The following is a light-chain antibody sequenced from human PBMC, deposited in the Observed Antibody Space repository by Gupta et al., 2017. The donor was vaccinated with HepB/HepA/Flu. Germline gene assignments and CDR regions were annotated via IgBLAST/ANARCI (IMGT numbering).Light chain of an antibody. CDR2: DVS. V-gene: IGLV2-14*01. Sequence: QSALTQPASVSGSPGQSITISCTGTSSDVGGYNYVSWYQQHPGKAPQRMIYDVSNRPSGVSTPFSASKSGNTASLTISVPLAEDDADYYCSSNTSSSTLVFGGGTKLTVL. CDR1: SSDVGGYNY. CDR3: SSNTSSSTLV. J-gene: IGLJ2*01.